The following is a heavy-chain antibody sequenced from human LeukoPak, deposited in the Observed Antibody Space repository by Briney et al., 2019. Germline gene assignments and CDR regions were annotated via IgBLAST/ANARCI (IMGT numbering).Heavy chain of an antibody. CDR1: GGSFSGYY. CDR3: ARAEYSSGWYGY. D-gene: IGHD6-19*01. V-gene: IGHV4-34*01. Sequence: SETLSLTCTVYGGSFSGYYWSWIRQPPGKGLEWIGEINHSGSTNYNPSLKSRVTISVDTSKNQFSLKLGSVTAADTAVYYCARAEYSSGWYGYWGQGTLVTVSS. CDR2: INHSGST. J-gene: IGHJ4*02.